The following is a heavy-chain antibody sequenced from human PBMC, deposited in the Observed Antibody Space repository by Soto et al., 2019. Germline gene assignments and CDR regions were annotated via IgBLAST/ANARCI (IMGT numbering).Heavy chain of an antibody. D-gene: IGHD6-6*01. J-gene: IGHJ6*02. CDR2: IIPIFGTA. Sequence: GASVKVSCKASGGTFSSYAISWVRQAPGQGLEWMGGIIPIFGTANYAQKFQGRVTITADESTSTAYMELSSLRSEDTAVYYCARASAARNSIYYYYGMDAWGQGTTVTVSS. CDR1: GGTFSSYA. V-gene: IGHV1-69*13. CDR3: ARASAARNSIYYYYGMDA.